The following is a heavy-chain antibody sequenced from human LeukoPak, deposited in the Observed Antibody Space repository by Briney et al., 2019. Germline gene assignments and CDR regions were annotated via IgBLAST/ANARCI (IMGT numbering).Heavy chain of an antibody. V-gene: IGHV4-4*07. CDR1: GGSISSYY. CDR3: VGGVREWTHFDY. J-gene: IGHJ4*02. Sequence: SETLSLTCTVSGGSISSYYWSWIRQVAGKGLEWIGRIYTSGSTNYNPSLKSRVTMSVDTSKNQFSLKLSSVTAADTAVYYCVGGVREWTHFDYWGQGTLVTVSS. D-gene: IGHD3-10*01. CDR2: IYTSGST.